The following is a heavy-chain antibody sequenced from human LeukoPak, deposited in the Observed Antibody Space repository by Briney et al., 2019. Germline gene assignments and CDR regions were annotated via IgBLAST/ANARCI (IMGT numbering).Heavy chain of an antibody. CDR1: GGSISSYY. CDR2: IYYSGST. D-gene: IGHD3-22*01. CDR3: ARDPSHYYDSSGYSDAFDI. V-gene: IGHV4-59*12. Sequence: PSETLSLTCTVSGGSISSYYWSWIRQPPGKGLEWIGYIYYSGSTNYNPSLKSRVTISVDKSKNQFSLKLSSVTAADTAVYYCARDPSHYYDSSGYSDAFDIWGQGTMVTVSS. J-gene: IGHJ3*02.